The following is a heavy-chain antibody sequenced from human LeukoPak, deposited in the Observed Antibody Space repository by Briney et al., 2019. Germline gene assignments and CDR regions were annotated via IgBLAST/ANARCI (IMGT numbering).Heavy chain of an antibody. D-gene: IGHD6-19*01. CDR1: GFIFSSYG. CDR3: ASPQWPGYFDY. V-gene: IGHV3-30*03. CDR2: IAYDGTNK. Sequence: GRSLRLSCAASGFIFSSYGMHWVRQAPGKGLEWVAVIAYDGTNKYYADSVKGRFTISRDNPKNTLYLQMNSLRAEDTALYYCASPQWPGYFDYWGQGTLVTVSS. J-gene: IGHJ4*02.